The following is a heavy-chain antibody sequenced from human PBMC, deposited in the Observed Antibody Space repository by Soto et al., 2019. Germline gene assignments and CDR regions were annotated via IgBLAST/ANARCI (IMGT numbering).Heavy chain of an antibody. D-gene: IGHD3-9*01. J-gene: IGHJ6*02. CDR2: IYYSGST. CDR3: ARRGNYDILTGYYYYYYGMDV. CDR1: GGSISSSYY. V-gene: IGHV4-39*01. Sequence: PSETLSLTCAVSGGSISSSYYWGWIRQPPGKGLEWIGSIYYSGSTYYNPSLKSRVTISVDTSKNQFSLKLSSVTAADTAVYYCARRGNYDILTGYYYYYYGMDVWGQGTTVTVSS.